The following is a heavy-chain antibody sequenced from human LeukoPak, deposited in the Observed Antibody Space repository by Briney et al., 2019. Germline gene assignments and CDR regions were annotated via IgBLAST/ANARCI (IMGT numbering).Heavy chain of an antibody. CDR1: GFTFSSYG. J-gene: IGHJ4*02. D-gene: IGHD6-13*01. Sequence: PGGSLRLSCAASGFTFSSYGMHWVRQAPGKGLEWVAVIWYDGSNKYYADSVKGRFTISRDNSKNTLYLQMNSLRAEDTAAYYCTRDDKVYSSTLAVWGPGTLVTVSS. CDR3: TRDDKVYSSTLAV. CDR2: IWYDGSNK. V-gene: IGHV3-33*01.